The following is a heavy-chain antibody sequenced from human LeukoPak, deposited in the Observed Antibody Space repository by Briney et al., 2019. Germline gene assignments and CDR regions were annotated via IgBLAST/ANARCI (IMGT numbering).Heavy chain of an antibody. J-gene: IGHJ6*02. V-gene: IGHV4-30-4*01. CDR1: GGSLSSGDYY. D-gene: IGHD3-9*01. Sequence: SQTLSLTCTVSGGSLSSGDYYWSWIRLPPGKGLEWIGYIYYSGSTYYNPSLKSRVTISVDTSKNQFSLNLSSVTAADTAVYYCARGVGYFGWLLRTNYYYYGMDVGGQGTTVTVSS. CDR2: IYYSGST. CDR3: ARGVGYFGWLLRTNYYYYGMDV.